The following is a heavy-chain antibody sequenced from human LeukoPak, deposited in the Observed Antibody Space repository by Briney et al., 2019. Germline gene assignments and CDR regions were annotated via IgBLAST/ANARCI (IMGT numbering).Heavy chain of an antibody. J-gene: IGHJ4*02. CDR1: GASIDTYH. CDR3: ASGADAFETSGDYFDY. V-gene: IGHV4-4*07. Sequence: SETLSLTCAVSGASIDTYHWNWIRQPAGKGLERIGRIYSSGSTNYNPSLKGRVTMSVETSTNQVSLKVTSVTAADTAVYYCASGADAFETSGDYFDYWGQGTLVTVSS. D-gene: IGHD7-27*01. CDR2: IYSSGST.